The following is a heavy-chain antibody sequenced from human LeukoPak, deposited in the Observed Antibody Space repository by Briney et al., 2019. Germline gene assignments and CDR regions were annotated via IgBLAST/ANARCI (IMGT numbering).Heavy chain of an antibody. CDR1: GYTFTSYD. J-gene: IGHJ4*02. CDR3: ARVGGYCSGGSCYGPGPTPDY. CDR2: MNPNSGNT. D-gene: IGHD2-15*01. V-gene: IGHV1-8*01. Sequence: GASVKVSCKASGYTFTSYDINWGRQATGQGLEWMGWMNPNSGNTGYAQKFQGRLTMTRNTSISTVYMELSSLRSEDTAVYYCARVGGYCSGGSCYGPGPTPDYWGQGTLVTVSS.